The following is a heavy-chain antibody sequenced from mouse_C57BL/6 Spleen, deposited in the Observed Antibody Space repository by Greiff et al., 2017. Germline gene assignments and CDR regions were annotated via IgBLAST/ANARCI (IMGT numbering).Heavy chain of an antibody. CDR2: IDPSDSYT. CDR1: GYTFTSYW. V-gene: IGHV1-50*01. D-gene: IGHD4-1*01. J-gene: IGHJ4*01. CDR3: ARGGTRAMDY. Sequence: QVQLQQPGAELVKPGASVKLSCKASGYTFTSYWMQWVKQRPGQGIEWIGEIDPSDSYTNYNQKFKGKATLTVDTSSSTAYMQLSSLTSEDSAVYYCARGGTRAMDYWGQGTSVTVSS.